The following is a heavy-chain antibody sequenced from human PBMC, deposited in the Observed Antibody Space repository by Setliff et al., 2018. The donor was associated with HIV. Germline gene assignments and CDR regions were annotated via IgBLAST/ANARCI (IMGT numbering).Heavy chain of an antibody. J-gene: IGHJ5*02. CDR1: GGSISNGYY. CDR3: ARVGRDRLVASGLYFDL. Sequence: SETLSLTCSVSGGSISNGYYWAWIRQPPGKGLEWIGSIYHIGSTYYNPSLKSLFAMSADTSKSEFSLKMTSVTAADTAVYYCARVGRDRLVASGLYFDLWGQGTLVTVSS. V-gene: IGHV4-38-2*02. CDR2: IYHIGST. D-gene: IGHD6-19*01.